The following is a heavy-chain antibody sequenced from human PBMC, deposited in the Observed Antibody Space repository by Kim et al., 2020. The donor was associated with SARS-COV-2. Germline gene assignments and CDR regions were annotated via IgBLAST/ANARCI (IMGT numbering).Heavy chain of an antibody. V-gene: IGHV3-7*01. CDR3: VPCIDFWTGYSF. D-gene: IGHD3-3*01. J-gene: IGHJ4*02. CDR1: GFTFSSYW. CDR2: IKQDGIVK. Sequence: GGSLRLSCAASGFTFSSYWMSWVRQAPGKGLEWVANIKQDGIVKYYVESVKGRFTISRDNAKRSLYQQMNSLRVEDTAVYYCVPCIDFWTGYSFWGQGT.